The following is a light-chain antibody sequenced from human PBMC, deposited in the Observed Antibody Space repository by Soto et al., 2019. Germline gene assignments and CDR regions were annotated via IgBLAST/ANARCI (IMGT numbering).Light chain of an antibody. J-gene: IGKJ1*01. CDR1: QSISSD. Sequence: IVLTQSPGTLSLSPGERATLSCRASQSISSDLAWYQPTPGQSHRLLIYGASTRATGFPARFSGSWSGSEFTLTISSLQSEDVAVYYCHQYNHGPPTLGQGTKVDIK. CDR2: GAS. CDR3: HQYNHGPPT. V-gene: IGKV3-15*01.